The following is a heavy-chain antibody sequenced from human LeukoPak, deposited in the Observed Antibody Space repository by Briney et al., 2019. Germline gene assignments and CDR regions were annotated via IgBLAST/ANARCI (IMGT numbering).Heavy chain of an antibody. J-gene: IGHJ4*02. CDR3: ARRGSYGYGFLFGY. CDR2: ISGSGGST. D-gene: IGHD5-18*01. CDR1: GFTFSSYA. V-gene: IGHV3-23*01. Sequence: GGSLRLSCAASGFTFSSYAMSWVRQAPGKGLEWVSAISGSGGSTYYADSVKGRFTISRDNSKNTLYLQMNSLRAEDTAVYYCARRGSYGYGFLFGYWGQGTLVTVSS.